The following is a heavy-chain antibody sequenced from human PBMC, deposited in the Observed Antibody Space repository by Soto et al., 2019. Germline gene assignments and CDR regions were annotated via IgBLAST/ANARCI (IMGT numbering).Heavy chain of an antibody. CDR3: ARGVRFFDWLALFDY. D-gene: IGHD3-9*01. V-gene: IGHV4-31*03. Sequence: QVQLQESGPGLVKPSQTLSLTCTVSGGSISRGGYYWSWIRQHPGKGLEWIGNIYYSGSTYSNPSLKSRITRSVDTSKNQFSLKLSSVTAADTAVYYCARGVRFFDWLALFDYWGQGTPVTVSS. CDR1: GGSISRGGYY. CDR2: IYYSGST. J-gene: IGHJ4*02.